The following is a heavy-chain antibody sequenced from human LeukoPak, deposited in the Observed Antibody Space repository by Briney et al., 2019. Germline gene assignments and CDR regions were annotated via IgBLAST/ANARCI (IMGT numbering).Heavy chain of an antibody. CDR1: GGSISSGGYY. J-gene: IGHJ5*02. D-gene: IGHD3-10*01. CDR3: ASRVYYYGSGGFDP. Sequence: SETLSLTCTVSGGSISSGGYYWSWIRQHPGKGLEWIGYIYYSGSTYYNPSLKSRVTISVDTSKNQFSLKLSSVTAADTAVYYCASRVYYYGSGGFDPWGQGTLVTVSS. V-gene: IGHV4-31*03. CDR2: IYYSGST.